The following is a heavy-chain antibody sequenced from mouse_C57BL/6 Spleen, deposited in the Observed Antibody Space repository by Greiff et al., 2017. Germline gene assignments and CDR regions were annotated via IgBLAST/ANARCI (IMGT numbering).Heavy chain of an antibody. CDR1: GYTFTSYW. Sequence: QVQLQQPGAELVKPGASVKLSCKASGYTFTSYWMHWVKQRPGQGLEWIGMIHPNSGSTNYNAKFKSKATLTVDKSSSTAYMQLSSLTSEDSAVYYCARELTGTVPCDYWGQGTTLTVSS. D-gene: IGHD4-1*01. CDR2: IHPNSGST. J-gene: IGHJ2*01. V-gene: IGHV1-64*01. CDR3: ARELTGTVPCDY.